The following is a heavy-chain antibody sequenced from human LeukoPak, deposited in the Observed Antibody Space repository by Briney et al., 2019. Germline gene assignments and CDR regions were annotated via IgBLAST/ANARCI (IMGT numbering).Heavy chain of an antibody. CDR1: GFTFSSYG. Sequence: GGSLRLSCAASGFTFSSYGMHWVRQAPGKGLEWVAVIWYDGSNKYYADSVKGRFTISRDNSKNTLYVQMNSLRAEDTAVYYCARDRGDSSGYYGTFDIWGQGTTVTVSS. D-gene: IGHD3-22*01. J-gene: IGHJ3*02. CDR3: ARDRGDSSGYYGTFDI. V-gene: IGHV3-33*01. CDR2: IWYDGSNK.